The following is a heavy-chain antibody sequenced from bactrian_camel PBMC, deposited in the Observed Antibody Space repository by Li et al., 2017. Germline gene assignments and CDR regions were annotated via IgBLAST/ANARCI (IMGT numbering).Heavy chain of an antibody. V-gene: IGHV3-3*01. Sequence: HVQLVESGGGSVEVGGSLRLSCASSGSPYCVGWYRLPPGRAPAEREGIAAIRRSGGETWYAGSVKGRFTISQDSARNTVYLQMNSLKPEDTATYYCAASVGGQYCSAPYLIRAQEKGTAYRGQGTQVTVS. CDR2: IRRSGGET. CDR1: GSPYC. J-gene: IGHJ4*01. CDR3: AASVGGQYCSAPYLIRAQEKGTAY. D-gene: IGHD2*01.